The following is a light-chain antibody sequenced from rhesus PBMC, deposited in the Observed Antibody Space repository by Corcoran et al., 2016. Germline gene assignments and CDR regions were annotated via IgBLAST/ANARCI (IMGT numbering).Light chain of an antibody. Sequence: DIQMTQSPSSLSASVGDRVTITCQASQGISTWLAWYQQKPGKAPKLLLNGASNLQSGVPSRVSGSGTWTVFSLTISSLWPEDFATYYCQKHNTYPYSFGQGTKVEIK. CDR2: GAS. CDR3: QKHNTYPYS. CDR1: QGISTW. J-gene: IGKJ2*01. V-gene: IGKV1S4*01.